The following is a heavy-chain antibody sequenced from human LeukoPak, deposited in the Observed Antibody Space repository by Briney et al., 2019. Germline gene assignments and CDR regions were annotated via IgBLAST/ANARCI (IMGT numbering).Heavy chain of an antibody. CDR2: INSDGSST. J-gene: IGHJ3*02. CDR1: GFTFSSYW. CDR3: ARARAAAGGDAFDI. Sequence: GGSLRLSCAASGFTFSSYWMHWVRHAPGKGLVWVSRINSDGSSTSYADSVKGRFTISRDNAKNTLYLQMNSLRAEDTAVYYCARARAAAGGDAFDIWGQGTMVTVSS. D-gene: IGHD6-13*01. V-gene: IGHV3-74*01.